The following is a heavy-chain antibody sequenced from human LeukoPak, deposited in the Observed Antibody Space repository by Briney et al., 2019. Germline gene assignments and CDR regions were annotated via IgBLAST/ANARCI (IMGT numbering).Heavy chain of an antibody. CDR2: VSGSGGST. J-gene: IGHJ5*02. CDR1: GFTFSYYA. CDR3: AKAMTTVTTSGFDP. Sequence: PGGSLRLSCAASGFTFSYYAMNWVRQAPGKGLEWVSAVSGSGGSTYYADSVKGRFTISRDNSKNTLYLQMNTLRAEDTDVYYCAKAMTTVTTSGFDPWGPGTLVTVSS. D-gene: IGHD4-17*01. V-gene: IGHV3-23*01.